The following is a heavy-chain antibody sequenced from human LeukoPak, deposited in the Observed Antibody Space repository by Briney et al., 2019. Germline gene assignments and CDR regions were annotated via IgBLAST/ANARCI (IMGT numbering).Heavy chain of an antibody. Sequence: AASVNVSFKAFGYGFTSYYIHAVRQAPGQGVECMGIINPSFGGTTYARKFQGRVTMTRDTSTSTVYMELSSLRSEDTAVYYCARHGSGRYYPAEGRVDYWGQGTLVTVSS. J-gene: IGHJ4*02. CDR3: ARHGSGRYYPAEGRVDY. V-gene: IGHV1-46*03. CDR2: INPSFGGT. D-gene: IGHD3-10*01. CDR1: GYGFTSYY.